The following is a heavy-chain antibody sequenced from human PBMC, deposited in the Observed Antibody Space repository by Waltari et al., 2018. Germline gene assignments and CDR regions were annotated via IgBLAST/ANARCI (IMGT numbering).Heavy chain of an antibody. CDR1: GVTFDAYN. Sequence: EVQLVESGGVVVQPGGSLRLSCAAYGVTFDAYNTHGVRQGPGKGLEWVSLITWDGGRTYYADSVKGRFTISRDNRRNSLYLQMNSLTTEDTALYYCAKDKDLGGSGVGLPDYWGQGTLVTVSS. J-gene: IGHJ4*02. V-gene: IGHV3-43*01. CDR2: ITWDGGRT. CDR3: AKDKDLGGSGVGLPDY. D-gene: IGHD3-10*01.